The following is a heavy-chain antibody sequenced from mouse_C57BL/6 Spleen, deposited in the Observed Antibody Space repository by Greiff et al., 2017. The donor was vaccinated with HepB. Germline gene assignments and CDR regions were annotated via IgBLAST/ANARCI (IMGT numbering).Heavy chain of an antibody. CDR3: TRETTVVRGAMDY. D-gene: IGHD1-1*01. CDR1: GFTFSSYA. Sequence: DVMLVESGEGLVKPGGSLKLSCAASGFTFSSYAMSWVRQTPEKRLEWVAYISSGGDYIYYADTVKGRFTISRDNARNTLYLQMSSLKSEDTAMYYCTRETTVVRGAMDYWGQGTSVTVSS. V-gene: IGHV5-9-1*02. CDR2: ISSGGDYI. J-gene: IGHJ4*01.